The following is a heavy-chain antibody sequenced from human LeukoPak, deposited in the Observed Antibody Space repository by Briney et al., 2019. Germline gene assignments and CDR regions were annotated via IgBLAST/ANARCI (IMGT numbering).Heavy chain of an antibody. V-gene: IGHV3-73*01. CDR2: IRSKANSYAT. CDR1: GFTFSGSA. Sequence: GGFLRLFCAASGFTFSGSAMHWVRQASGKELERVGRIRSKANSYATAYAASVKGRFTISRDDSKNTAYLEMNSLKTEDTAVYYCTRAGHSGYEYYFDYWGQGTLVTVSS. J-gene: IGHJ4*02. D-gene: IGHD5-12*01. CDR3: TRAGHSGYEYYFDY.